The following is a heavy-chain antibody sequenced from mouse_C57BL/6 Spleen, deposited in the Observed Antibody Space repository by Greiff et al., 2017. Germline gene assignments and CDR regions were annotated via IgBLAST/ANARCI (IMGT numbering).Heavy chain of an antibody. J-gene: IGHJ4*01. D-gene: IGHD1-2*01. CDR3: ARDADTTAPNAMDY. Sequence: EVMLVESGGGLVQSGRSLRLSCATSGFTFSDFYMEWVRQAPGKGLEWIAASRNKANDYTTEYSASVKGRFIVSRDTSQSILYLQMNALRAEDTAIYYCARDADTTAPNAMDYWGQGTSVTVSS. V-gene: IGHV7-1*01. CDR2: SRNKANDYTT. CDR1: GFTFSDFY.